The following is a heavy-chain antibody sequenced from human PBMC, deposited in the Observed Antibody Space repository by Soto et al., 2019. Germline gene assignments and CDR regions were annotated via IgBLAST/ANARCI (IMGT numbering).Heavy chain of an antibody. CDR1: GYTFTSYA. CDR2: ISAYNGNT. CDR3: AREDRDRETELVPAAIDGMDV. Sequence: ASVKVSCKASGYTFTSYAMHWVRQAPGQGLEWMGWISAYNGNTNYAQKLQGRVTMTTDTSTSTAYMELSSLRSDDTAVYYCAREDRDRETELVPAAIDGMDVWGQGPTVTVSS. V-gene: IGHV1-18*01. J-gene: IGHJ6*02. D-gene: IGHD2-2*01.